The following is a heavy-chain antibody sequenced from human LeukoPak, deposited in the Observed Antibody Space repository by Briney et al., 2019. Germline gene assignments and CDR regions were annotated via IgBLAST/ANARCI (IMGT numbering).Heavy chain of an antibody. Sequence: SETLSLTCTVSGGSISSYYWSWIRQPPGKGLEWIGYIYYGGSTNYNPSLKSRLTISVDTSENQFSLKLSSVTAADTAVYYCARGGSYYDYWGQGTLVTVSS. D-gene: IGHD1-26*01. V-gene: IGHV4-59*01. CDR2: IYYGGST. CDR1: GGSISSYY. CDR3: ARGGSYYDY. J-gene: IGHJ4*02.